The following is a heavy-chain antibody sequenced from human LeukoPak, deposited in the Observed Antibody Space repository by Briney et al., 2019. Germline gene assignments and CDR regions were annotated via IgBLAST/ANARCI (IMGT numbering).Heavy chain of an antibody. CDR2: IYPGDSDT. J-gene: IGHJ6*03. CDR3: ARHPVDSIFGGYYMDV. Sequence: GESLKISCKGSGYSFTSYWIGWVRQMPGKGLEWMGIIYPGDSDTRYSPSFQGQVTISADKSISTAYLQWSSLKASDTAMYYCARHPVDSIFGGYYMDVWGKGTTVTVSS. D-gene: IGHD3-3*01. V-gene: IGHV5-51*01. CDR1: GYSFTSYW.